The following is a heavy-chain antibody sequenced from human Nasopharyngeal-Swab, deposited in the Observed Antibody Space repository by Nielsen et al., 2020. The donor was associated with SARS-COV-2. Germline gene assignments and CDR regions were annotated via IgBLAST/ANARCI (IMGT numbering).Heavy chain of an antibody. CDR3: ARSVGSFYGQGAFDI. J-gene: IGHJ3*02. CDR1: GFTFGDYA. D-gene: IGHD1-26*01. Sequence: GGSLRLSCTTSGFTFGDYAMSWFRQAPGKGLEWVGSIRSKTYGRAPEYAASVKGRFTISRDGAESIAYLQMNSLETEDTGVYYCARSVGSFYGQGAFDIWGQGTMVTVSS. CDR2: IRSKTYGRAP. V-gene: IGHV3-49*01.